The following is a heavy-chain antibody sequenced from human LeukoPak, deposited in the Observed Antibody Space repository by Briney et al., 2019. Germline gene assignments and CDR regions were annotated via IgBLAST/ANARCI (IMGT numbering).Heavy chain of an antibody. CDR1: GFTFDDYG. D-gene: IGHD1-26*01. V-gene: IGHV3-20*01. CDR3: TRVRGTNGLNY. J-gene: IGHJ4*02. Sequence: GGSLRLSCAASGFTFDDYGMSWVRQAPGKGLEWVSIINGNGASTGYVDSVKGRFIISRDNAKNSLYLQMNSLRTEDTALYHCTRVRGTNGLNYWGQGTLVTVSS. CDR2: INGNGAST.